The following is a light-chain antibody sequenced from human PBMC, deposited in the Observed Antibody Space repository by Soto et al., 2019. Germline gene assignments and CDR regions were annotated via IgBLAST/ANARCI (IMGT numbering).Light chain of an antibody. V-gene: IGLV1-40*01. CDR2: GNR. CDR3: SSYTSSTTWV. Sequence: QSVLTQPPSVSGAPGQRVTISCTGNSSNLGAGYDVHWYQQLPGAAPKLVIFGNRNRPSGVSDRFSGSRSGNTASLTISGLQAEDESDYYCSSYTSSTTWVFGGGTQLTVL. J-gene: IGLJ3*02. CDR1: SSNLGAGYD.